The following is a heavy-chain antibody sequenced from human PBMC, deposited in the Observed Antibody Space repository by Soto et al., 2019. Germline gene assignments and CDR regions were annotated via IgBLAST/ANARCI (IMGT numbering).Heavy chain of an antibody. Sequence: GGSLRLSCAASGFTFSSYAMSWVRQAPGKGLEWVSAISGSGGSTYYADSVKGRFTISRDNSKNTLYLQMNSLRAEDTAVYYCAKGTSPYCSGGSCYFESYYYGMDVWGQGTTVTVSS. CDR1: GFTFSSYA. V-gene: IGHV3-23*01. CDR3: AKGTSPYCSGGSCYFESYYYGMDV. D-gene: IGHD2-15*01. CDR2: ISGSGGST. J-gene: IGHJ6*02.